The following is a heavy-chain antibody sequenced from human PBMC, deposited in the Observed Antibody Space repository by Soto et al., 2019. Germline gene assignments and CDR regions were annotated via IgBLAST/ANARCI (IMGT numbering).Heavy chain of an antibody. V-gene: IGHV4-59*08. CDR3: ARHVHSSGNEAFDY. Sequence: PSETLSLTCAVSGDSISGSCWSWIRQPPGKGLEWIGFIHYTGRTSYNPSLKSRITVSLDKSKNQFSLSLSSATAADTAVYYCARHVHSSGNEAFDYWGQGTLVTVSS. J-gene: IGHJ4*02. D-gene: IGHD1-1*01. CDR1: GDSISGSC. CDR2: IHYTGRT.